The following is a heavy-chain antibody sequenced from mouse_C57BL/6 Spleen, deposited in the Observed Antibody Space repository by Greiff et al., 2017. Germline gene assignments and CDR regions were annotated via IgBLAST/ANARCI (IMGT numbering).Heavy chain of an antibody. CDR3: ARGGPLDY. J-gene: IGHJ2*01. CDR1: GYTFTSYW. Sequence: VQLQQPGAELVKPGASVKLSCKASGYTFTSYWLHLVKPRPGQGLAWIGMIHPNSGSTNYNEKFKNKATLTVDKSSSTAYMQLSSLTSEDSAVYYCARGGPLDYWGQGTTLTVSS. CDR2: IHPNSGST. V-gene: IGHV1-64*01. D-gene: IGHD3-3*01.